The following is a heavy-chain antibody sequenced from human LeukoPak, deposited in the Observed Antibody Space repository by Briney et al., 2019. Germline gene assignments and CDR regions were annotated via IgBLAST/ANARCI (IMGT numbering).Heavy chain of an antibody. CDR3: ARDKATVTTPYFDY. J-gene: IGHJ4*02. CDR2: MNPNSGNT. V-gene: IGHV1-8*01. CDR1: GYTFTSYD. Sequence: ASVKVSCKASGYTFTSYDINWVRQATGQGLEWMGWMNPNSGNTNYAQKFQGRVTMTRDTSISTVYMELSRLIFDDTAVYYCARDKATVTTPYFDYWGQGTQVTVSS. D-gene: IGHD4-17*01.